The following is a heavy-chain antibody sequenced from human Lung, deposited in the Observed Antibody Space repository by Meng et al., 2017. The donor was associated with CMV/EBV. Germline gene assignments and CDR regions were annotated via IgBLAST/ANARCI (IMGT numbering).Heavy chain of an antibody. D-gene: IGHD1-26*01. CDR3: SRVEVGITSGDY. CDR2: ISAYNGNT. Sequence: QAQVVQSGAEVKKPEASGKVSCKASGYAFTNNGITWGRQAPEQRREWMGWISAYNGNTNNAQTLQGRLTMTTDTATSTAYMELRIMRSDDTAVYYCSRVEVGITSGDYWGQGTLVTVSS. V-gene: IGHV1-18*01. J-gene: IGHJ4*02. CDR1: GYAFTNNG.